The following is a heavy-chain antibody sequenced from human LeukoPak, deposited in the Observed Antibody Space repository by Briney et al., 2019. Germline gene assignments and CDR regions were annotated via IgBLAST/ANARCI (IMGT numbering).Heavy chain of an antibody. CDR2: ISAYSGDT. CDR3: AKSIEYCGADCYGYFDL. V-gene: IGHV1-18*01. J-gene: IGHJ2*01. Sequence: ASVKVSCKAAGYTFTSYGISWVRQAPGQGLEWMGWISAYSGDTNYAQKFQGRATMTTDTSTSTAYMELRSLSSDDTAVYYCAKSIEYCGADCYGYFDLWGRGTLVTVSS. CDR1: GYTFTSYG. D-gene: IGHD2-21*02.